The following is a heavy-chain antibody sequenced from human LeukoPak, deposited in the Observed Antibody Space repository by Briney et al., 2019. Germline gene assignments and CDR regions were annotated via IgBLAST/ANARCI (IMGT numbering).Heavy chain of an antibody. CDR3: ARGPGALTQETFDM. V-gene: IGHV4-4*07. CDR1: GVSTTTSF. J-gene: IGHJ3*02. Sequence: PSETLSLTCTGSGVSTTTSFWSWIRQPAGKGLEWIGRIHTSGSTDYNPSLKSRVSMSLDTSKSQLFLELNSVTAADTAVYFCARGPGALTQETFDMWGQGTLVTVSS. D-gene: IGHD2-21*02. CDR2: IHTSGST.